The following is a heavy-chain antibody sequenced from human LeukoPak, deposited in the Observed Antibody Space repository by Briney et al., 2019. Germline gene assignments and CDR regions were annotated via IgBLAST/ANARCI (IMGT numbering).Heavy chain of an antibody. CDR1: GGSISSYY. Sequence: SETLSLTCTVSGGSISSYYWSWIRQPPGKGLEWIGYIYYSGSTNYNPSLKSRVTISVDTSKNQFSLKLSSVTAADTAVYYCARYYNWYDSAFDIWGQGTMVTVSS. V-gene: IGHV4-59*01. CDR2: IYYSGST. CDR3: ARYYNWYDSAFDI. D-gene: IGHD1-20*01. J-gene: IGHJ3*02.